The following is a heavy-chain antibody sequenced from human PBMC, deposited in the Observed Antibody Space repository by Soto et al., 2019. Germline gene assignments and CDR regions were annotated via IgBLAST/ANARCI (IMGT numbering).Heavy chain of an antibody. CDR2: INAGNGNT. Sequence: ASVKVSCKASGYTFTSYAMHWVRQAPGQRLEWMGWINAGNGNTKYSQKFQGRVTITRDTSASTAYMELSSLRSEDTAVYYCARVLSGGSCFDYWGQGTLVTVSS. J-gene: IGHJ4*02. V-gene: IGHV1-3*01. D-gene: IGHD2-15*01. CDR1: GYTFTSYA. CDR3: ARVLSGGSCFDY.